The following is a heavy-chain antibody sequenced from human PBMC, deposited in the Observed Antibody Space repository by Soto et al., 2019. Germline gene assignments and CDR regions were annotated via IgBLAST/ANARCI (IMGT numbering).Heavy chain of an antibody. Sequence: GGSLRLSCAASGFTFSSYGMHWVRQAPGKGLEWVAVIWYDGSNKYYADSVKGRFTISRDNSKNTLYLQMNSLRAEDTAVYYCARFRGAGKYPYYYGLDGWGQGTTVTGSS. CDR2: IWYDGSNK. CDR1: GFTFSSYG. V-gene: IGHV3-33*01. D-gene: IGHD6-19*01. CDR3: ARFRGAGKYPYYYGLDG. J-gene: IGHJ6*02.